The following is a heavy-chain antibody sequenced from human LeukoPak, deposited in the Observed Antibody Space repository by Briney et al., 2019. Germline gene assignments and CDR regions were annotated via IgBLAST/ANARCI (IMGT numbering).Heavy chain of an antibody. CDR3: ARQGGSSSPYYYYYMDV. D-gene: IGHD6-13*01. Sequence: KPSETLSLTCAVSGYSISSGYYWGWFRQPPGKGLEWIGCMYHSGSTYYNPSLKSRVTISVDTSKNQFSLKLSSVTAADTAVYYCARQGGSSSPYYYYYMDVWGQGTLVTVSS. J-gene: IGHJ6*03. V-gene: IGHV4-38-2*01. CDR1: GYSISSGYY. CDR2: MYHSGST.